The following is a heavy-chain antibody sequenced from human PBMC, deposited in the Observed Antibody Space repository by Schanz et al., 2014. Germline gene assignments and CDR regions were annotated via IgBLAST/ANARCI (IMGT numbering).Heavy chain of an antibody. V-gene: IGHV3-11*03. J-gene: IGHJ2*01. CDR1: GFSFSDYY. Sequence: QVHLLESGGGLVEPGGSLGLSCAASGFSFSDYYMSWIRQAPGKGLEWISFINTGSNYINYADSVKGRFTISRDNTKNSLFLQLNSLRADDTAVYYCARNRGSGGQNWYFDLWGRGTLVTVSS. CDR3: ARNRGSGGQNWYFDL. D-gene: IGHD1-26*01. CDR2: INTGSNYI.